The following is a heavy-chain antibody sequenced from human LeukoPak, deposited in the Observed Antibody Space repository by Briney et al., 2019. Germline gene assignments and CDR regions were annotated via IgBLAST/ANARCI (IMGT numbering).Heavy chain of an antibody. D-gene: IGHD2-15*01. CDR3: TRGNLDWSVVVVVALDY. CDR2: IRSKAYGGTT. V-gene: IGHV3-49*04. Sequence: GGSLRLSCTASGFTFGDYAMSWVRQAPGKGLEWVGFIRSKAYGGTTEYAASVKGRFTISRDDSKSIAYLQMNSLKTEDTAVYYCTRGNLDWSVVVVVALDYWGQGTLVTVSS. J-gene: IGHJ4*02. CDR1: GFTFGDYA.